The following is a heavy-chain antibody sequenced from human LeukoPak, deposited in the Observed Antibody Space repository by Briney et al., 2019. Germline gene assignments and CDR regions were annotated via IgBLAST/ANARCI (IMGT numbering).Heavy chain of an antibody. CDR3: ARDWFNDIYEVGY. V-gene: IGHV1-46*01. Sequence: ASVKVSCGASGYTSTSYYMHSVRQTPGQGLEWMGIINPSGGSTSYAQKFQGRVTMTRDTSTSTVYMELSSLRAEDTAVYYCARDWFNDIYEVGYWGQGTLVTVSS. CDR2: INPSGGST. J-gene: IGHJ4*02. CDR1: GYTSTSYY. D-gene: IGHD3-9*01.